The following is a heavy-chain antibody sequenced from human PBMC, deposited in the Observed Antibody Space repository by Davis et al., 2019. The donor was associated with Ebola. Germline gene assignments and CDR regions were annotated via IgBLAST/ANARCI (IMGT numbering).Heavy chain of an antibody. J-gene: IGHJ6*02. CDR2: ISSTSNYI. CDR3: ARCSGGTSWDYYYGMDV. Sequence: GESLKISRAASGFTFSSYSMNWVRQAPGKGLEWVSSISSTSNYIYYADSVKGRFTISRDNAKNSLYLQMNSLRADDTAVYYCARCSGGTSWDYYYGMDVWGQGTTVTVSS. CDR1: GFTFSSYS. D-gene: IGHD2-15*01. V-gene: IGHV3-21*01.